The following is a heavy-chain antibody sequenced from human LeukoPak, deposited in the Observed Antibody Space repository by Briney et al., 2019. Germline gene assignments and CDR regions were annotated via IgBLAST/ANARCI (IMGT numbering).Heavy chain of an antibody. J-gene: IGHJ4*02. CDR3: AKGSSGYFFDH. D-gene: IGHD3-22*01. V-gene: IGHV3-23*01. CDR1: GFNLGSYG. Sequence: PGGSLRLSCAASGFNLGSYGMSWVRQAPGKGLEWVSSTSNDGGGTFSADSVRGRFTISRDNSKNTLFLQMDSLRAEDTALYFCAKGSSGYFFDHWGQGSLVTVSS. CDR2: TSNDGGGT.